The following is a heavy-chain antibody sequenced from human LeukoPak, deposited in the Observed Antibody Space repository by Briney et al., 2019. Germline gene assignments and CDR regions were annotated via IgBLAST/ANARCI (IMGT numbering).Heavy chain of an antibody. D-gene: IGHD6-19*01. J-gene: IGHJ4*02. Sequence: SETLSLTCTVPGGSLSSYYWSWIRQPPGKGLEWIGYIYYSGSTNYNPSLKSRVTISVDTSKNQFSLKLSSVTAADTAVYYCARVLAVAGGKYYFDYWGQGTLVTVSS. CDR3: ARVLAVAGGKYYFDY. V-gene: IGHV4-59*01. CDR1: GGSLSSYY. CDR2: IYYSGST.